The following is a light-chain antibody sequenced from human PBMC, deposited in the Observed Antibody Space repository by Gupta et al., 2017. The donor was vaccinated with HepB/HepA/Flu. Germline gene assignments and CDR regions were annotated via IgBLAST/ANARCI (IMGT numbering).Light chain of an antibody. CDR1: QSRVHSDGNKY. J-gene: IGKJ2*01. V-gene: IGKV2-30*02. CDR3: MQGKHWPYT. Sequence: VVMTQSPLSLPVTLGQPASLSCRSSQSRVHSDGNKYWNWFQQRPGQSPRRLIYKVSSRDSGVPDSFSGSGSGTDFTLKISRGESEDVGVYYCMQGKHWPYTFGQGTKLDIK. CDR2: KVS.